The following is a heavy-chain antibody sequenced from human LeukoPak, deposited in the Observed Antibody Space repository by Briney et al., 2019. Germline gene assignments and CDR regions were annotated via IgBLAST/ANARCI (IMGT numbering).Heavy chain of an antibody. CDR1: GGSISSYY. Sequence: PSETLSLTCTVSGGSISSYYWSWIRQPPGKGLEWIGYIYYSGSTNYNPSLKSRVTISVDTSKNQFSLKLSSVTAADTAVYYCARSSTYYYDSSGYGNWFDPWGQGTLVTVSS. D-gene: IGHD3-22*01. J-gene: IGHJ5*02. CDR2: IYYSGST. V-gene: IGHV4-59*01. CDR3: ARSSTYYYDSSGYGNWFDP.